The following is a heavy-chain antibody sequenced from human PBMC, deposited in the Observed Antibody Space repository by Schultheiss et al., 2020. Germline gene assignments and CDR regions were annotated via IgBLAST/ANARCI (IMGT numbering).Heavy chain of an antibody. V-gene: IGHV3-7*01. Sequence: GGSLRLSCAASGFTFSSYWMSWVRQAPGKGLEWVANIKEDGSEKFYVDSVKGRFTISRDNAKNSLYLQMNSLRAEDTAVYYCARDHPPRSSIDYWGQGTLVTVSS. CDR1: GFTFSSYW. J-gene: IGHJ4*02. CDR3: ARDHPPRSSIDY. CDR2: IKEDGSEK. D-gene: IGHD6-6*01.